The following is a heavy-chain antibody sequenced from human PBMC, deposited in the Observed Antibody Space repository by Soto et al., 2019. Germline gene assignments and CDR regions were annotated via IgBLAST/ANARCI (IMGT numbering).Heavy chain of an antibody. CDR3: ARGRGYSYGLDP. CDR2: ISYSGTT. V-gene: IGHV4-59*08. Sequence: SETLSLTCNVSGASVSHGYWSWIRQPPGEGLEWIGFISYSGTTSYSPSLKSRLAISLDTSKNQFSLSLTSVTAADTAVYYCARGRGYSYGLDPWGQGTLVTVS. J-gene: IGHJ5*02. D-gene: IGHD5-12*01. CDR1: GASVSHGY.